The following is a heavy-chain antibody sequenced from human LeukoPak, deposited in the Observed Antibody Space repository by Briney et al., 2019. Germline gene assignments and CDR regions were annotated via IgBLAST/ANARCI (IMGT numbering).Heavy chain of an antibody. D-gene: IGHD6-13*01. Sequence: ASVKVSCKASGFTFTSSAVQWVRQARGQRLEWIGWIVVGSGNTNYAQKFQESVTITRDMSTSTAYMELSSLRSEDTAVYYCAAPLVETSGYSSSWYGAWYFDLWGRGTLVTVSS. CDR3: AAPLVETSGYSSSWYGAWYFDL. CDR2: IVVGSGNT. V-gene: IGHV1-58*01. J-gene: IGHJ2*01. CDR1: GFTFTSSA.